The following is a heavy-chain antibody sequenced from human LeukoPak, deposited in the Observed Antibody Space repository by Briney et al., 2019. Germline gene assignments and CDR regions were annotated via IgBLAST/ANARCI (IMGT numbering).Heavy chain of an antibody. CDR3: ARTPERCSGGSCYSNY. V-gene: IGHV3-21*01. J-gene: IGHJ4*02. D-gene: IGHD2-15*01. Sequence: GGSLRLSCAASGFTFSSYSMNWVRQAPGKGPEWVSSISSSSSYIYYADSVKGRFTISRDNAKNSLYLQMNSLRAEDTAVYYCARTPERCSGGSCYSNYWGQGTLVTVSS. CDR1: GFTFSSYS. CDR2: ISSSSSYI.